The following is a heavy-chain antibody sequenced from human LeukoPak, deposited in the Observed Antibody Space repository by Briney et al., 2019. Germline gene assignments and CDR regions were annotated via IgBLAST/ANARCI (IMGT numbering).Heavy chain of an antibody. CDR1: GSTFSSYA. Sequence: GGSLRLSCAASGSTFSSYAMHWVRQAPGKGLEWVAVISYDGSNKYYADSVKGRFTISRDNSKNTLYLQMNSLRAEDTAVCYCASEGSSSSWPYFDYWGQGTLVTVSS. CDR3: ASEGSSSSWPYFDY. J-gene: IGHJ4*02. D-gene: IGHD6-13*01. V-gene: IGHV3-30*04. CDR2: ISYDGSNK.